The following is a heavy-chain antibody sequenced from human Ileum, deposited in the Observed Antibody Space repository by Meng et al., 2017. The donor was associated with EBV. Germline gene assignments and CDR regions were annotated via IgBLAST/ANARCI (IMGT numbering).Heavy chain of an antibody. Sequence: QVQLVHVVDEVKKPGASVKVSCKATGYTFTSYAMHWVRQAPGQRLEWMGWINAGNGNTKYSQKFQGRVTITRDTSASTAYMELSSLRSEDTAVYYCARGAYRGTVTTPSGNWGQGTLVTVSS. V-gene: IGHV1-3*01. J-gene: IGHJ4*02. CDR1: GYTFTSYA. CDR2: INAGNGNT. D-gene: IGHD4-17*01. CDR3: ARGAYRGTVTTPSGN.